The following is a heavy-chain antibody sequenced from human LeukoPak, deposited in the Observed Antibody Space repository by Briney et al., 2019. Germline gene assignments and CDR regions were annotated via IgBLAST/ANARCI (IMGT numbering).Heavy chain of an antibody. V-gene: IGHV3-30-3*01. J-gene: IGHJ4*02. CDR1: GFTFSSYA. Sequence: GGSLRLSCTASGFTFSSYAMHWVRQAPGKGLEWVAVISYDGSNKYYADSVKGRFTISRDNPKNTLYMQMNRMRAEDTAVYYCARDPLWGYGDYPVFDYWGQGTLVTVSS. D-gene: IGHD4-17*01. CDR2: ISYDGSNK. CDR3: ARDPLWGYGDYPVFDY.